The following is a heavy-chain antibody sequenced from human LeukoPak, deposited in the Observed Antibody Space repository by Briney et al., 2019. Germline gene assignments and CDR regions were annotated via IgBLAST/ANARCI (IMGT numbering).Heavy chain of an antibody. CDR2: ISYDGSNK. D-gene: IGHD6-19*01. Sequence: GGSLRLSCAASGFTFSSYSLHWVRQAPGKGLEWLALISYDGSNKYYEDSVRGRFTISRDNSKNTLFLQMNSLRPEDTAVYYCARDLTYSGGWGNWFDPWGQGALVTVSS. J-gene: IGHJ5*02. CDR3: ARDLTYSGGWGNWFDP. CDR1: GFTFSSYS. V-gene: IGHV3-30*04.